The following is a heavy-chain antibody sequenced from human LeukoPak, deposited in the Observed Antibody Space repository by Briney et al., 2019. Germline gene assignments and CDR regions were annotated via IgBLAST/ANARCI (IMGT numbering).Heavy chain of an antibody. D-gene: IGHD3-9*01. CDR2: ISAYNGNT. Sequence: ASVKVSCKASGYTFTSYGISWVRQAPGQGLEWMGWISAYNGNTNYAQKLQGRVTMTTDTSTSTAYMELRSLRSDDTAVYYCARALRYFDWSYDFDYWGQGTLVTVSS. V-gene: IGHV1-18*01. CDR3: ARALRYFDWSYDFDY. J-gene: IGHJ4*02. CDR1: GYTFTSYG.